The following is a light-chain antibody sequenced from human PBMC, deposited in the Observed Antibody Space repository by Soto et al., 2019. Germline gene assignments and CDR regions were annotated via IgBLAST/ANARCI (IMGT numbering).Light chain of an antibody. CDR1: SGHSSYA. CDR3: QTWGTYVV. Sequence: QAVVTQSPSASASLGASVKVTCTLSSGHSSYAIAWHQQQPEKGPRYLMKLNSDGSHSKGDGIPDRFSGSSSGTERYLTISSLQSEDEADYYCQTWGTYVVFGGGTKLTVL. CDR2: LNSDGSH. V-gene: IGLV4-69*01. J-gene: IGLJ2*01.